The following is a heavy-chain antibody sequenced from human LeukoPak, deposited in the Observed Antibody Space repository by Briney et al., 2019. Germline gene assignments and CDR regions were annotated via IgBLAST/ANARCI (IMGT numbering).Heavy chain of an antibody. D-gene: IGHD1-1*01. V-gene: IGHV3-7*01. CDR3: ARDPGITMERTDY. CDR2: INQDGSDK. J-gene: IGHJ4*02. Sequence: GGSLRLSCAASGFTFSNYWMTWVRQAPGKGLEWVVNINQDGSDKYFVDSVKGRFTISRDNAKNSVYLQMNGLRVEDTAVYYCARDPGITMERTDYWGQGTLVTVSS. CDR1: GFTFSNYW.